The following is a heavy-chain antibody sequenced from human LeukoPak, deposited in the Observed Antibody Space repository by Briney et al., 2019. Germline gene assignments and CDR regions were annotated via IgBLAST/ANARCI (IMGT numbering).Heavy chain of an antibody. CDR3: ARESERSGWYDY. J-gene: IGHJ4*02. V-gene: IGHV3-74*01. Sequence: RGSPRVSCAASGFTFSSYWIHWVRQAPGKGLVWVSRINSDGSSTSYADSVKGRFTISRDNSKNSLYLQMSSLRSEDTALYYCARESERSGWYDYWGQGTLASVSS. D-gene: IGHD6-19*01. CDR2: INSDGSST. CDR1: GFTFSSYW.